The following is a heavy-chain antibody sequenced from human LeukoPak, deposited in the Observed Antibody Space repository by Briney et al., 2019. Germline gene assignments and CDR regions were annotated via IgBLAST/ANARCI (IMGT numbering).Heavy chain of an antibody. V-gene: IGHV1-2*02. Sequence: SVKVSCKASGYTFTGYYMHWVRQAPGQGLEWMGWINPNSGGTNYAQKFQGRVTMTRDTSISTAYMELSRLRSDDTAVYYCAREKTGDRYYYYGMDVWGQGTTVTVSS. CDR1: GYTFTGYY. J-gene: IGHJ6*02. D-gene: IGHD7-27*01. CDR3: AREKTGDRYYYYGMDV. CDR2: INPNSGGT.